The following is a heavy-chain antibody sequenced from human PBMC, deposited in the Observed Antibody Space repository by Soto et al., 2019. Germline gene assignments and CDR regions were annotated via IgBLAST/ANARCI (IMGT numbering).Heavy chain of an antibody. CDR2: ISYDGSNK. V-gene: IGHV3-30-3*01. Sequence: QVQLVESGGGVVQPGRSLRLSCAASGFTFSSYAMHWVRQAPGKGLEWVAVISYDGSNKYYADSVKGRFTISRDNSKNTLYLQMNRLRAEDTAVYYCARDIVLVPAATLLYYYYGMDVWGQGTTVTVSS. CDR1: GFTFSSYA. D-gene: IGHD2-2*01. CDR3: ARDIVLVPAATLLYYYYGMDV. J-gene: IGHJ6*02.